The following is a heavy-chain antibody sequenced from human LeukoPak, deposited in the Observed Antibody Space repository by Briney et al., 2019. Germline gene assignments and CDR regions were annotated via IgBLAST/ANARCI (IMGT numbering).Heavy chain of an antibody. D-gene: IGHD3-3*01. CDR1: GYTFTSYY. V-gene: IGHV1-46*01. Sequence: ASVKVSCRASGYTFTSYYMHWVRQAPGQGLEGMGIINPSGGSTSYAQKFQGRVTMTRDTSTSTVYMELSSLRSEDTAVYYCARDREWLSYYYGMDVWGQGTTVTVSS. CDR3: ARDREWLSYYYGMDV. CDR2: INPSGGST. J-gene: IGHJ6*02.